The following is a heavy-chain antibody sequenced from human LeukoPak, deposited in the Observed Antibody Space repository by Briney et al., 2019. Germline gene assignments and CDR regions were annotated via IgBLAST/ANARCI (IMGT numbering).Heavy chain of an antibody. Sequence: PGGSLRLSCAASGFTFSGYGMHWVRQASGKGLEWVGRIRSKANSYATAYAASVKGRFTISRDDSKNTAYLQMNSLKTEDTAVYYCIHSISGLWGRGTLVTVSS. V-gene: IGHV3-73*01. CDR1: GFTFSGYG. D-gene: IGHD2-21*01. CDR2: IRSKANSYAT. J-gene: IGHJ2*01. CDR3: IHSISGL.